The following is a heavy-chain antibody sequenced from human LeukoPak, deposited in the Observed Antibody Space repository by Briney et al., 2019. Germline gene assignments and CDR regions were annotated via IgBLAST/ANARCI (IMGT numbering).Heavy chain of an antibody. CDR2: ISSSSSYI. CDR3: ARGKWLVRGFDY. CDR1: GFTFSSYS. V-gene: IGHV3-21*01. J-gene: IGHJ4*02. Sequence: GGSLRLSCAASGFTFSSYSMNWVRQAPGKGLEWVSSISSSSSYIYYADSVKGRFTISRDNAKNSLYLQMNSLRAEDTAVYYCARGKWLVRGFDYWGQGTLVTVSS. D-gene: IGHD6-19*01.